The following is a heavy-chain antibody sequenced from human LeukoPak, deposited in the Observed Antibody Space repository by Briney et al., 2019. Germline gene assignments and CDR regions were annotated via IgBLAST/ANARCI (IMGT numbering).Heavy chain of an antibody. CDR3: ARDREGSSWFDC. V-gene: IGHV3-7*04. Sequence: GGSLRLSCATSGFTFSSYWMTWVRQTPGKGLEWVAHINQDGSEKYYVDSVKGRFTISRDNAKNSLYLQMNSLRADDTAVYFCARDREGSSWFDCWGQGTLVTVSS. D-gene: IGHD6-13*01. J-gene: IGHJ5*01. CDR2: INQDGSEK. CDR1: GFTFSSYW.